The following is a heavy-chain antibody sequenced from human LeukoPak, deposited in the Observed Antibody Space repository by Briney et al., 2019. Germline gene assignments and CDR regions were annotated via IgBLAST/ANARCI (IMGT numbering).Heavy chain of an antibody. CDR3: ASVFGIAVAGTAR. CDR1: GFTFSSYA. D-gene: IGHD6-19*01. J-gene: IGHJ4*02. CDR2: ISGCGGST. V-gene: IGHV3-23*01. Sequence: GGSLRLSCAASGFTFSSYAMSCVRQAPGKGLEWVSAISGCGGSTYYADSVKGRFTISRDNSKNTLYLQMNSLRAEDTAVYYCASVFGIAVAGTARWGQGTLVTVSS.